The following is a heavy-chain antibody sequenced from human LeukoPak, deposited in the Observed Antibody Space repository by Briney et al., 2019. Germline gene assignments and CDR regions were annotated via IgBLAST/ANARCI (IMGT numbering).Heavy chain of an antibody. CDR3: ATKVPGTSHFSH. Sequence: GGSLRLSCAGSGFTFRNYEINWVRQAPGKGLEWVSYIDGSGSSIYYVDSVKGRFTTSRDNAKSSLYLQMSSLRAEDTAVYYCATKVPGTSHFSHWGQGILVTVSS. V-gene: IGHV3-48*03. CDR2: IDGSGSSI. CDR1: GFTFRNYE. J-gene: IGHJ4*02. D-gene: IGHD6-19*01.